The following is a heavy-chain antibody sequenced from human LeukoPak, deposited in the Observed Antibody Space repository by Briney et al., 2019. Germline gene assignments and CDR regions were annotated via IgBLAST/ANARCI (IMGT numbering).Heavy chain of an antibody. CDR1: GYTFTSYD. V-gene: IGHV1-8*01. D-gene: IGHD3-3*01. CDR3: ARVPFSLLRFWGRNYYYGMDV. J-gene: IGHJ6*02. CDR2: MNPNSVNT. Sequence: ASVKVSCKASGYTFTSYDINWVRQATGQGLEWMGWMNPNSVNTGYAQKFQGRVTMTRNTSISTAYMELSSLRSEDTAVYYCARVPFSLLRFWGRNYYYGMDVWGQGTTVTVSS.